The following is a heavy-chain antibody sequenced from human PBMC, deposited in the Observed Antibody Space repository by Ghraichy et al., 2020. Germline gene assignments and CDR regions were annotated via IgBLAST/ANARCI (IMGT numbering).Heavy chain of an antibody. CDR1: GGSISSYY. D-gene: IGHD6-19*01. V-gene: IGHV4-59*13. CDR2: IYYSGST. J-gene: IGHJ2*01. Sequence: SETLSLTCTVSGGSISSYYGSWIRQPPGKGLEWIGDIYYSGSTNYNPSLKSRVTISVDTSKNQFSLKLSYVTAADTAVYYCARTLPGIAVAGYWYFDLWGRGTLVTVSS. CDR3: ARTLPGIAVAGYWYFDL.